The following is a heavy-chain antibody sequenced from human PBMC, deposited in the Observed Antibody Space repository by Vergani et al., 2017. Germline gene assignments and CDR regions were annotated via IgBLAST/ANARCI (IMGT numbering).Heavy chain of an antibody. CDR1: GFSFGSYG. V-gene: IGHV3-30*18. Sequence: VQLVESGGGLVQPGGSLRLSCAASGFSFGSYGMHWVRQSPGKGLEWVAVISNDGGNKYYADSVKGRFTIYKDNTVDMLSLQMNSLRVEDTAIYYCAKARDPNCKGGNCYSYYYGLDLWVQGTTVTVSS. J-gene: IGHJ6*02. CDR3: AKARDPNCKGGNCYSYYYGLDL. CDR2: ISNDGGNK. D-gene: IGHD2-21*01.